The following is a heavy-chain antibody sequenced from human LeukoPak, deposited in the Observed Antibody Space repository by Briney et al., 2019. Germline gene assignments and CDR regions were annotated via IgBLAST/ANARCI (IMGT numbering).Heavy chain of an antibody. Sequence: GGSLRLSCAASDFTCSSYSMNWVRQAPGKGLEWVSFISSSSTHIFYADSVKGRFTISRDNAKNSLYLQMNSLRAEDTALYYCASDGIYYGAAFDFWGQGTLVTVSS. CDR2: ISSSSTHI. V-gene: IGHV3-21*04. J-gene: IGHJ4*02. D-gene: IGHD1-26*01. CDR1: DFTCSSYS. CDR3: ASDGIYYGAAFDF.